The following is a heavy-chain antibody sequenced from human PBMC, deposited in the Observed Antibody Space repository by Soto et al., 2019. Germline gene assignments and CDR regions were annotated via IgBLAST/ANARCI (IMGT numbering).Heavy chain of an antibody. V-gene: IGHV4-39*01. Sequence: SETLSLTCTVSGGSISSSSYYWGWIRQPPGKGLEWIGSIYYSGSTYYNPSLKSRVTISVDTSKNQFSLKLSSVTAADTAVYYCARKLRLRMVKNWFDPWGQGTLVTVSS. J-gene: IGHJ5*02. CDR1: GGSISSSSYY. D-gene: IGHD3-16*01. CDR3: ARKLRLRMVKNWFDP. CDR2: IYYSGST.